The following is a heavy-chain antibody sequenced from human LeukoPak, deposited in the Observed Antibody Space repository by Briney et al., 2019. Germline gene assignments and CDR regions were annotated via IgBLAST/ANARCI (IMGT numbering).Heavy chain of an antibody. CDR1: GFTFSSYG. V-gene: IGHV3-33*01. CDR3: ARERIPTYYYGMDV. Sequence: PGRSLRLSCAASGFTFSSYGMHWVRQAPGKGLEWVAVIWYDGSNKYYADSVKGRFTISRDDSKNTLYLQMNSLRAEDTAVYYCARERIPTYYYGMDVWGQGTTVTVSS. CDR2: IWYDGSNK. J-gene: IGHJ6*02.